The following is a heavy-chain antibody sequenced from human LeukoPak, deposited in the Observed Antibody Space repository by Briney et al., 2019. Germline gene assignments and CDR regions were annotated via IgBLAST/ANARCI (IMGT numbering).Heavy chain of an antibody. J-gene: IGHJ5*02. CDR3: AREGWSPRANWFDP. Sequence: HPGGSLRLSCAASGFTFSNYWMHWVRQAPGKGLVWVSRINIDGSSASYADSVKGRFTISRDNAKNTLYLQMNSLRAEDTAVYYCAREGWSPRANWFDPWGQGTLVTVSS. CDR2: INIDGSSA. V-gene: IGHV3-74*01. D-gene: IGHD6-19*01. CDR1: GFTFSNYW.